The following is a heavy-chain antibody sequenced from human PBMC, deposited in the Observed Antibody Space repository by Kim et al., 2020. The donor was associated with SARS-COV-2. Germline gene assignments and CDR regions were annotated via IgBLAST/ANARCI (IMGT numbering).Heavy chain of an antibody. CDR3: ARVRIEVV. CDR2: ISSSNTNT. D-gene: IGHD6-19*01. CDR1: GFTFSDYY. J-gene: IGHJ6*02. V-gene: IGHV3-11*01. Sequence: GGSLRLSCAASGFTFSDYYMTWIRQAPGKGLELVSYISSSNTNTYYADSVKGRFTISRDNAKNSLYLQMHSLRAEDTAVYYCARVRIEVVWGQGTTVTVSS.